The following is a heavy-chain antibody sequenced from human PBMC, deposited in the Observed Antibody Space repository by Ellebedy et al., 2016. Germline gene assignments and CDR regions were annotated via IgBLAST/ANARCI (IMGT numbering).Heavy chain of an antibody. CDR1: GNNFTSDL. V-gene: IGHV5-51*01. CDR2: IYPGDSPT. Sequence: KVSCKGSGNNFTSDLIAWVRQKPGKGLEWVGIIYPGDSPTKYSPSFQGHVTISADKSISAAYLQWSSLKASDTAVYYCAKRGLLGGWYASWGQGTPVTVSS. J-gene: IGHJ5*01. D-gene: IGHD4-23*01. CDR3: AKRGLLGGWYAS.